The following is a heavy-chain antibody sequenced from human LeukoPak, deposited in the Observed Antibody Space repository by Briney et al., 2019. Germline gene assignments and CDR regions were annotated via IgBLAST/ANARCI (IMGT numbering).Heavy chain of an antibody. Sequence: GRSLRLSCAASGFTFDDYAMHWVRQAPGKGLEWVSGISWNSGSIGYADSVKGRFTISRDNAKSSLYLQMNSLRAEDTALYYCAKDLSADSGRIDYWGQGTLVTVSS. CDR3: AKDLSADSGRIDY. D-gene: IGHD6-19*01. CDR1: GFTFDDYA. J-gene: IGHJ4*02. V-gene: IGHV3-9*01. CDR2: ISWNSGSI.